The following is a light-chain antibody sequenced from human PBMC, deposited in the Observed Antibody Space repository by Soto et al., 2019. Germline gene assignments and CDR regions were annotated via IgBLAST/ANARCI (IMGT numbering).Light chain of an antibody. CDR3: SSYTTNTTLVRV. J-gene: IGLJ3*02. CDR2: EVS. V-gene: IGLV2-14*01. CDR1: SSDVGGFTY. Sequence: QSALTQPASVSGSPGRSITISCTGTSSDVGGFTYVSWFQQHPGKAPKLMISEVSNRPSGVSHRFSGSKSGITASLTISGLQAEDEAHYYCSSYTTNTTLVRVFGGGTKLTVL.